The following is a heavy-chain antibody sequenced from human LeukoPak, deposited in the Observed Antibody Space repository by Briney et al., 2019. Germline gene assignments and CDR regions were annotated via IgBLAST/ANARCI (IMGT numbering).Heavy chain of an antibody. D-gene: IGHD3-10*01. J-gene: IGHJ4*02. CDR3: ARGVTMVRGVINYFDY. Sequence: GGSLRLSCAASGFTVSSNYMSWVRQAPGKGLEWVSVIYSGGSTYYAGSVKGRFTISRDNSKNTLYLQMNSLRAEDTAVYYCARGVTMVRGVINYFDYWGQGTLVTVSS. CDR2: IYSGGST. CDR1: GFTVSSNY. V-gene: IGHV3-66*02.